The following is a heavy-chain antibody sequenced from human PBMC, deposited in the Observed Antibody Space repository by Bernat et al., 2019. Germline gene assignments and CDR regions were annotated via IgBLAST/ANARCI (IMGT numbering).Heavy chain of an antibody. V-gene: IGHV3-7*03. Sequence: EVQLEESGGGLVQPGGSLRRSCATSGFTFSSHWMGWVRQAPGKGRGWVANIKQDGSETYYVDSVKGRFAISRDNASNSLYLQMNSLRAEDTAVYYCARGAYGDYGYFQHWGQGTLVTVSS. CDR3: ARGAYGDYGYFQH. CDR1: GFTFSSHW. D-gene: IGHD4-17*01. J-gene: IGHJ1*01. CDR2: IKQDGSET.